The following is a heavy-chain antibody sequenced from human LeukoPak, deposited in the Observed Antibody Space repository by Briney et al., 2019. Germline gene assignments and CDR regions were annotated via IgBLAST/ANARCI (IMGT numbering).Heavy chain of an antibody. CDR2: INPSGGST. J-gene: IGHJ6*03. Sequence: ASVKVSCKASGYTFTSYYMHWVRQAPGQGLEWMGIINPSGGSTSFAQKFQGRVTMTRDMSTSKVYMELSSLRSEDTAVYYCARRANEVVVPAAIWTYYYMDVWGKGTTVTVSS. D-gene: IGHD2-2*01. CDR3: ARRANEVVVPAAIWTYYYMDV. CDR1: GYTFTSYY. V-gene: IGHV1-46*01.